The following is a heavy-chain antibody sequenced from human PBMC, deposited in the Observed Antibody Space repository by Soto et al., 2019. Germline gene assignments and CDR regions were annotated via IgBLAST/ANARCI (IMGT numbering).Heavy chain of an antibody. CDR1: GYSFTSYW. CDR2: IYPGDSDT. J-gene: IGHJ3*02. Sequence: GESLKISCKGSGYSFTSYWIGWVRQMPGKGLEWMGIIYPGDSDTRYSPSFQGQVTISADKSISTAYLQWSSLKASDTAMYYCARATYYYDSSGYYGDAFDIWGQGTMVTVSS. V-gene: IGHV5-51*01. CDR3: ARATYYYDSSGYYGDAFDI. D-gene: IGHD3-22*01.